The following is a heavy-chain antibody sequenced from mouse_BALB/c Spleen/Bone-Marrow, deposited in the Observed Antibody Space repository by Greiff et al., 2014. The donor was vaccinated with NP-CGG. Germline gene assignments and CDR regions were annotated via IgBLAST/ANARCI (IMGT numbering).Heavy chain of an antibody. D-gene: IGHD1-1*01. CDR3: ARFATGSFAY. V-gene: IGHV1-80*01. J-gene: IGHJ3*01. CDR1: GYVFTDYW. CDR2: IFPVNADT. Sequence: QVQLQQSGAELVRPGSSVKISCKASGYVFTDYWMNWLRQRPGQGLEWIGQIFPVNADTNYKANFKDKVTLTADKSSTTAYMQXXXXTSEDSAVYFCARFATGSFAYWGQGTLVTVSA.